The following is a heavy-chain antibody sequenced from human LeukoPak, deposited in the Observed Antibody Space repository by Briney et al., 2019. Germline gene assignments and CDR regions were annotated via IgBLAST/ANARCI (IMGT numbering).Heavy chain of an antibody. CDR3: ARVGYTDTWYSSPPFDY. Sequence: QAGGSLRLSCAASGFTVSSNYMSWVRQAPGKGLEWVSVIYSGGITYYAHSVKGRFTISRDNSKNILYLQMNSLRAEDTAVYYCARVGYTDTWYSSPPFDYWGQGTLVTVSS. J-gene: IGHJ4*02. CDR2: IYSGGIT. D-gene: IGHD2-15*01. CDR1: GFTVSSNY. V-gene: IGHV3-66*01.